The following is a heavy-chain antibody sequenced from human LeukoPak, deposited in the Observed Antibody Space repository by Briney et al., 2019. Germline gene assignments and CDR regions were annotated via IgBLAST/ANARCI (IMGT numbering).Heavy chain of an antibody. Sequence: SETLSLTCAVYGGSFSGYYWSWIRQPPGKGLEWIGEINHSGSTNYNPSLKSRVTISVDKSKNQFSLKLSSVTAADTAVYYCAHSLTMVRGVMSDYWGQGTLVTVSS. CDR1: GGSFSGYY. CDR3: AHSLTMVRGVMSDY. CDR2: INHSGST. V-gene: IGHV4-34*01. D-gene: IGHD3-10*01. J-gene: IGHJ4*02.